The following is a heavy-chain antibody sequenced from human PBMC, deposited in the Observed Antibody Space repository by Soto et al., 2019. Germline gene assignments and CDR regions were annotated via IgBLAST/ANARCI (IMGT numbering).Heavy chain of an antibody. V-gene: IGHV1-18*01. Sequence: QVQLVQSGAEVKKPGASVKVSCKASGYTFTSYGITWVRQAPGQGLEWMGWISAYNGNTNYAQKLQGRVTMTTDKSTSTAYMELKSLRADDTAVYYCGREVESYSGNYYYGMDVWGQGTTVTVSS. CDR1: GYTFTSYG. CDR2: ISAYNGNT. J-gene: IGHJ6*02. CDR3: GREVESYSGNYYYGMDV. D-gene: IGHD1-26*01.